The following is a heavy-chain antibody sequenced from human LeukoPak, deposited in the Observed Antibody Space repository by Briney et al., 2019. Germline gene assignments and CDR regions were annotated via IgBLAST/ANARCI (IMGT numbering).Heavy chain of an antibody. Sequence: PSETLSLTCSVSGDSMTNYHWTWIRQPPGKELEWIGSISYSGTTNYNPSLNSRVTMSVDTSKKQFSLRLNSVTAADTAVYYCVRSGLVRGVSIWGQGTLVTVSS. V-gene: IGHV4-59*01. CDR1: GDSMTNYH. J-gene: IGHJ4*02. CDR2: ISYSGTT. D-gene: IGHD3-10*01. CDR3: VRSGLVRGVSI.